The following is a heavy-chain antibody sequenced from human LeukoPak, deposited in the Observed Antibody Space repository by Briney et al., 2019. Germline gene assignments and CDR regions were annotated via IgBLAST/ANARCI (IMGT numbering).Heavy chain of an antibody. Sequence: SETLSLTCAVDGGSFSGYYGSWIRQPTGKGLESIGEINHSGSTNYNPSLKSRVTISVDTSKNQFSLKLSSVTAADTAVYYCARRTKYYYGSGSYYWFDPWGQGTLVTVSS. J-gene: IGHJ5*02. CDR3: ARRTKYYYGSGSYYWFDP. CDR2: INHSGST. CDR1: GGSFSGYY. V-gene: IGHV4-34*01. D-gene: IGHD3-10*01.